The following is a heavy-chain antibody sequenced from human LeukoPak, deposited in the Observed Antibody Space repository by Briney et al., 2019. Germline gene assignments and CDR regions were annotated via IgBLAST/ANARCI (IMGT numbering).Heavy chain of an antibody. CDR3: AKADRGWGVITKD. V-gene: IGHV3-23*01. CDR1: GFTFSNYA. Sequence: GGSLRLSCAASGFTFSNYAMSWVRQAPGEGLEWVSAIGGSSDFTYYAEYVKGRFTISRDNSKKTLYLQMNSLRAEDTAVYYCAKADRGWGVITKDWGQGTLVTVSS. J-gene: IGHJ4*02. CDR2: IGGSSDFT. D-gene: IGHD3-10*01.